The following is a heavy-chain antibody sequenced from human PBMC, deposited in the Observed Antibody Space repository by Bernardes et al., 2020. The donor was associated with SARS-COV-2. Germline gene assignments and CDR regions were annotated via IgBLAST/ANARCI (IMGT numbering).Heavy chain of an antibody. Sequence: SLIRSCTASGFTFGDYAMSWFRQAPGQWLEWVGFIRSKAYGGTTEYAASVKGRFTISRDDSKSIAYLQMNSLKTEDTAVYYCTRVLEQQLVRDNWFDPWGQGTLVTVSS. V-gene: IGHV3-49*03. D-gene: IGHD6-13*01. CDR2: IRSKAYGGTT. CDR3: TRVLEQQLVRDNWFDP. CDR1: GFTFGDYA. J-gene: IGHJ5*02.